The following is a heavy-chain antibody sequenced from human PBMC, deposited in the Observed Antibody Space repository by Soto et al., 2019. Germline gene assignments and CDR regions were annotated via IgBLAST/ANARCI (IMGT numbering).Heavy chain of an antibody. CDR2: ISYDGSNK. Sequence: QVQLVESGEGVVQPGRSLRLSCAASGFTFSSYAMHWVRQAPGKGLEWVAVISYDGSNKYYADSVKGRFTISRDNSKNTLYLQMNSLRAEDTAVYYCARDTGGTTVPTSWFDPWGQGTLVTVSS. J-gene: IGHJ5*02. D-gene: IGHD4-17*01. V-gene: IGHV3-30-3*01. CDR3: ARDTGGTTVPTSWFDP. CDR1: GFTFSSYA.